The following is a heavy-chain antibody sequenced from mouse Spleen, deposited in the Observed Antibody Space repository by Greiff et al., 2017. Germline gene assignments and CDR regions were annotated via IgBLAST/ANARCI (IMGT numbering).Heavy chain of an antibody. CDR2: INPSNGGT. V-gene: IGHV1-53*01. CDR3: ARDYYGRGWYFDV. D-gene: IGHD1-1*01. Sequence: QVQLKQPGTELVKPGASVKLSCKASGYTFTSYWMHWVKQRPGQGLEWIGNINPSNGGTNYNEKFKSKATLTVDKSSSTAYMELRSLTSEDSAVYYCARDYYGRGWYFDVWGAGTTVTVSS. CDR1: GYTFTSYW. J-gene: IGHJ1*01.